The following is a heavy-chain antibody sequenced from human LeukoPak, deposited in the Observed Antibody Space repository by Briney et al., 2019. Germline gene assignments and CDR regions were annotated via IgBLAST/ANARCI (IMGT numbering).Heavy chain of an antibody. Sequence: GGSLRLSCAASGFTFSSYEMNWVRQAPGKGLEWVSYIGSIGRTIYYADSVKGRFTTSRDNAKNSLYLQMNSLRAEDTAVYYCARGDYFDTSGFRGGYYYYGLDVWGQGTTVTVSS. D-gene: IGHD3-22*01. J-gene: IGHJ6*02. CDR3: ARGDYFDTSGFRGGYYYYGLDV. CDR2: IGSIGRTI. CDR1: GFTFSSYE. V-gene: IGHV3-48*03.